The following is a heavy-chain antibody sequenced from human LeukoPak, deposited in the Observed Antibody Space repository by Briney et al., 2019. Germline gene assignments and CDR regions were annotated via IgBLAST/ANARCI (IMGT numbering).Heavy chain of an antibody. CDR3: AEDYPGPYAFDI. CDR2: IIPIFGTA. J-gene: IGHJ3*02. Sequence: ASVKVSCKASGGTFSSYAISWVRQAPGQGLEWMGGIIPIFGTANYAQKFQGRVTITADESTSTAYMELSSLRSEDTAVYYCAEDYPGPYAFDIWGQGTMVTVSS. CDR1: GGTFSSYA. D-gene: IGHD1-14*01. V-gene: IGHV1-69*13.